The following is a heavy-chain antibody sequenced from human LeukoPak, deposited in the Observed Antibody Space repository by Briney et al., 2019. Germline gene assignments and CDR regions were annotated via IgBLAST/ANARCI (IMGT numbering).Heavy chain of an antibody. Sequence: GRSLRLSCAASGFTFSSYGMHWVRQAPGKGLEWVAVISYDGSNKYYADSVKGRFTISRDNSKNTLYLQMNSLRAEDTAVYYCARDRHVVVTAIHSFGFDYWGQGTLVTVSS. CDR3: ARDRHVVVTAIHSFGFDY. CDR1: GFTFSSYG. D-gene: IGHD2-21*02. CDR2: ISYDGSNK. V-gene: IGHV3-30*03. J-gene: IGHJ4*02.